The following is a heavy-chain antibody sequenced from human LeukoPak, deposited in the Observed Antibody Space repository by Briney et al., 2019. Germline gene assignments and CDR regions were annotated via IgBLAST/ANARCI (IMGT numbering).Heavy chain of an antibody. Sequence: SETLSLTCTVSGGSISYYFWSWIRQPAGKGLEWIGRINISGSTNYNPSLKSRVTMSIDTSKNQFSLNLSSVTAADTAVYYCARDDGYWGQGTLVTVSS. CDR2: INISGST. CDR3: ARDDGY. V-gene: IGHV4-4*07. CDR1: GGSISYYF. J-gene: IGHJ4*02.